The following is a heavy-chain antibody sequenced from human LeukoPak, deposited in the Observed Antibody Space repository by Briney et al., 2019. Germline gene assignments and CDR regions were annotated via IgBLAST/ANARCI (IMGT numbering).Heavy chain of an antibody. CDR1: GFTFSSYG. V-gene: IGHV3-33*01. J-gene: IGHJ4*02. D-gene: IGHD4-11*01. CDR3: ARSRRTVSHFDY. Sequence: PGGSLRLSCAASGFTFSSYGMHWVRQAPGKGLEWVAVIWYDGSNKYYADSEKGRFTISRDNSKNTLYLQMNSLRAEDTAVYYCARSRRTVSHFDYWGQGTLVTVSS. CDR2: IWYDGSNK.